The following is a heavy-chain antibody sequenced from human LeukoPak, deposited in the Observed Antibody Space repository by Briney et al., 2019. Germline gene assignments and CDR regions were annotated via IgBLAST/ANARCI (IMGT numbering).Heavy chain of an antibody. D-gene: IGHD6-19*01. V-gene: IGHV4-61*01. CDR3: ARAGSGWSFDY. Sequence: PSETLSLTCTVSGGSISGSSYYWSWIRQPPGKGLEWIGYIYYSGSTNYNSSLKSRVTISVDTSKNQFSLNLSSVTAADTAVYYCARAGSGWSFDYWGQGTLVTVSS. J-gene: IGHJ4*02. CDR1: GGSISGSSYY. CDR2: IYYSGST.